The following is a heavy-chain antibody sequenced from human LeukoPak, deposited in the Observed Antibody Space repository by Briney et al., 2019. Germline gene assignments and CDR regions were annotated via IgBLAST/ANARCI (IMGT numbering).Heavy chain of an antibody. J-gene: IGHJ4*02. CDR2: IKEDESEK. CDR1: GFTFNRFW. CDR3: ARYNFYSDYYTRNFDH. Sequence: PGGSLRLPCAASGFTFNRFWMTWVRQAPGKGLEWVASIKEDESEKYYVDSVKGRFTISRDNAKKSLYLQMDDLRAEDTALYYCARYNFYSDYYTRNFDHWGQGTLVTVSS. D-gene: IGHD3-3*01. V-gene: IGHV3-7*03.